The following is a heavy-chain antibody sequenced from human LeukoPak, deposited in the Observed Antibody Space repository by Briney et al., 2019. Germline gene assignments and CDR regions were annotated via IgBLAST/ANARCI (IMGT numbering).Heavy chain of an antibody. Sequence: GASVKVSCKASGYTFTSYTVNWVRQAPGQGLEWMGGIIPIFGTANYAQKFQGRVTITADESTSTAYMELSSLRSEDTAVYYCAMPKDSSGYYYEYYYYGMDVWGQGTTVTVSS. D-gene: IGHD3-22*01. CDR2: IIPIFGTA. CDR1: GYTFTSYT. V-gene: IGHV1-69*13. J-gene: IGHJ6*02. CDR3: AMPKDSSGYYYEYYYYGMDV.